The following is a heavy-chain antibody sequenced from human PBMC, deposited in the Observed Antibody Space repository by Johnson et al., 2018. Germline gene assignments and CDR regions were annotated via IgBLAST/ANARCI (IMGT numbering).Heavy chain of an antibody. J-gene: IGHJ6*03. Sequence: VQLVETGGGVVQPGRSLRLSCVASGFTFSRYGMHWVRQAPGKGLEWVAVISFDGSKRYYADSVKGRFTISRDNSKNTLFVRMNSLRTEDTALYHCAKADGSGNYMDFWGKGTTVTVSS. V-gene: IGHV3-30*18. CDR2: ISFDGSKR. D-gene: IGHD3-10*01. CDR1: GFTFSRYG. CDR3: AKADGSGNYMDF.